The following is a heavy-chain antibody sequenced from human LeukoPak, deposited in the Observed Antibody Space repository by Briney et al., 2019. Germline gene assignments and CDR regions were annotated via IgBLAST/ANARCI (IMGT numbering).Heavy chain of an antibody. Sequence: SQTLSLTCTVSGGSISSGDYYWSWIRQPPGKGLEWIGYIYYSGSTYYNPSLKSRVTISVDTSKNQLSLKLSSVTAADTAVYYCAREPRTTVTTDYWGQGTLVTVSS. CDR2: IYYSGST. CDR1: GGSISSGDYY. CDR3: AREPRTTVTTDY. J-gene: IGHJ4*02. V-gene: IGHV4-30-4*01. D-gene: IGHD4-17*01.